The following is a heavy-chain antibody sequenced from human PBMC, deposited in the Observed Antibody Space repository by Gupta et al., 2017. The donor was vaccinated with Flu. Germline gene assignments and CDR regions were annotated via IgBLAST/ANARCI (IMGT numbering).Heavy chain of an antibody. Sequence: EVQLVESGGGLVQPGGSLRLSCAASGFTVSSNYMSWVRQAPGKGLEWVSVIYSGGSTYYADSVKGRFTISRDNSKNTLYLQMNSLRAEDTAVYYCAREWVNYDSSGYLGNNWFDPWGQGTLVTVSS. V-gene: IGHV3-66*02. D-gene: IGHD3-22*01. CDR1: GFTVSSNY. CDR2: IYSGGST. J-gene: IGHJ5*02. CDR3: AREWVNYDSSGYLGNNWFDP.